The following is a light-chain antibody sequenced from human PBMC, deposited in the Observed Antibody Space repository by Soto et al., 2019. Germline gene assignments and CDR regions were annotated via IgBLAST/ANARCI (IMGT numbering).Light chain of an antibody. Sequence: DIQMTQSPSSLSAAVGDRVTITCRSSQSIGSYLNWHQHKPGKAPNLLIYAASSLQGGVPSRFSGRGSGTDFTLTIRSLQPEDFAAYHCQQSYSPPQTFGQWTKVESK. V-gene: IGKV1-39*01. J-gene: IGKJ1*01. CDR2: AAS. CDR1: QSIGSY. CDR3: QQSYSPPQT.